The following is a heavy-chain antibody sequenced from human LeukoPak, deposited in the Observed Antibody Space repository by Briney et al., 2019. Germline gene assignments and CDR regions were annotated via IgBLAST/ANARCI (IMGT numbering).Heavy chain of an antibody. J-gene: IGHJ4*02. D-gene: IGHD2-2*01. V-gene: IGHV4-4*02. CDR1: GGSISSSNW. CDR2: IYHSGST. CDR3: ASYGSPLGPAALFYY. Sequence: SETLSLTCAVSGGSISSSNWWSWVRQPPGKGLEWIGEIYHSGSTNYNPSLKSRVTISVDKSKNQFSLKLSSVTAADTVVYYCASYGSPLGPAALFYYWGQGTLVTVSS.